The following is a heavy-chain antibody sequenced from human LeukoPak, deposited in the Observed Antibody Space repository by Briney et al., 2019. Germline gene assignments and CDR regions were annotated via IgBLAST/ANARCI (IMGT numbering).Heavy chain of an antibody. V-gene: IGHV3-49*04. J-gene: IGHJ6*02. CDR2: IRSKAYGGTT. D-gene: IGHD3-10*01. CDR3: TREGSGELHYYYYGMDV. Sequence: GGSLRLSCTASGFTFGDYAMSWVRQAPGKGLEWVGFIRSKAYGGTTEYAASVKGRFTISRDDSKSIAYLQMNSLKTEDTAVYYCTREGSGELHYYYYGMDVWGQGTTVTVSS. CDR1: GFTFGDYA.